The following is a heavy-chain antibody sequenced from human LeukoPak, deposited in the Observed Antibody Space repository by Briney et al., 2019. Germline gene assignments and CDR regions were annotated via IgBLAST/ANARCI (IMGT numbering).Heavy chain of an antibody. CDR3: ARDLVVPAAISYYYYGMDV. Sequence: SVTLSLTCTVSGGSISSYYWSWIRQPAGKGLEWIGRIYTSGSTNYNPSLKSRVTMSVDTSKNQFSLKLSSVTAADTAVYYCARDLVVPAAISYYYYGMDVWGQGTTVTVSS. V-gene: IGHV4-4*07. CDR2: IYTSGST. D-gene: IGHD2-2*01. J-gene: IGHJ6*02. CDR1: GGSISSYY.